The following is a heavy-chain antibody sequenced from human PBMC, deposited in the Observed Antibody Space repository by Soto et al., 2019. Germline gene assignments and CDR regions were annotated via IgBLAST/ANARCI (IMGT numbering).Heavy chain of an antibody. J-gene: IGHJ4*02. CDR3: ATGLWFGELLDY. CDR1: GYTFTNYA. Sequence: GASSEVSCKASGYTFTNYAIHWVRQAPGQGLEWMGIINPSGGSTSYAQKFQGRVTMTRDTSTSTVYMELSSLRSEDTAVYYCATGLWFGELLDYWGQGTLVTVSS. CDR2: INPSGGST. V-gene: IGHV1-46*01. D-gene: IGHD3-10*01.